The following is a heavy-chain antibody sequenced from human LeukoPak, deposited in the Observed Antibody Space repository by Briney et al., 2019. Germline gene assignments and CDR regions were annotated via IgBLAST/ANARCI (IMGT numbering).Heavy chain of an antibody. V-gene: IGHV3-7*01. D-gene: IGHD5-12*01. CDR2: IKQDGSEK. CDR1: GFTFSSYW. J-gene: IGHJ4*02. Sequence: GGSLRLSCAASGFTFSSYWMSWVRQAPGKGLEWVANIKQDGSEKYYVDSVKGRFTISRGNAKNSLYLQMNSLRAEDTAVYYCATYSGYGHFDYWGQGTLVTVSS. CDR3: ATYSGYGHFDY.